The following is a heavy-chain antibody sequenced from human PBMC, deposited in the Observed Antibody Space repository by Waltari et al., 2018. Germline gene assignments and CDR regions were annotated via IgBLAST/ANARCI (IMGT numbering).Heavy chain of an antibody. CDR3: SRDKRYFDWLLYDY. D-gene: IGHD3-9*01. CDR1: TFSIYW. V-gene: IGHV3-7*01. CDR2: IKQDGSEK. J-gene: IGHJ4*02. Sequence: TFSIYWMSWVRQAPGKGLEWVANIKQDGSEKYYVDSVKGRFTISRDNAKNSLYLQMNSLRAEDTAVYYCSRDKRYFDWLLYDYWGQGTLVTVSS.